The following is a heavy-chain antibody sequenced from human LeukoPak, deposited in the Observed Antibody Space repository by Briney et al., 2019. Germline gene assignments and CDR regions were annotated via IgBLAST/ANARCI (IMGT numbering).Heavy chain of an antibody. CDR1: GFSVTNNY. CDR2: FYVVGAT. D-gene: IGHD5-24*01. J-gene: IGHJ4*02. CDR3: ARGDGYHFFDY. Sequence: GGSLRLSCAVSGFSVTNNYMSWVRQAPGKGLEWVSVFYVVGATYYADSVQCRFTISRDNSENTLYLQMKSLRAEDTAVYYCARGDGYHFFDYWGQGTLVTVSS. V-gene: IGHV3-53*01.